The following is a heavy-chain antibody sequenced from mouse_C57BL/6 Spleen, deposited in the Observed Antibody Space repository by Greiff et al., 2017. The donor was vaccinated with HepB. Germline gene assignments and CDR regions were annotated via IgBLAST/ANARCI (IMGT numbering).Heavy chain of an antibody. V-gene: IGHV3-1*01. CDR1: GYSITSGYD. Sequence: EVQLKESGPGMVKPSQSLSLTCTVTGYSITSGYDWHWIRHFPGNKLEWMGYISYSGSTNYNPSLKSRISITHDTSKNHFFLKLNSVTTEDTATYYCAREVYDGYYRYFDVWGTGTTVTVSS. J-gene: IGHJ1*03. CDR2: ISYSGST. D-gene: IGHD2-3*01. CDR3: AREVYDGYYRYFDV.